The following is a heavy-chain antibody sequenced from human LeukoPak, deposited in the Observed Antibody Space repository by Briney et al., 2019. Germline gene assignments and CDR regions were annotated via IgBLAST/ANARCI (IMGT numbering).Heavy chain of an antibody. D-gene: IGHD6-13*01. CDR3: ARGGSRSSGAFDI. V-gene: IGHV1-2*02. Sequence: ASVKVSCKASGYTFTGYYLHWVRQAPGQGLEWVVWINPYNGGTNSAQTFQGRVTMTRDTSISTAYMELSRLRSDDTAVYYCARGGSRSSGAFDIRGQGTMVTVSS. CDR2: INPYNGGT. CDR1: GYTFTGYY. J-gene: IGHJ3*02.